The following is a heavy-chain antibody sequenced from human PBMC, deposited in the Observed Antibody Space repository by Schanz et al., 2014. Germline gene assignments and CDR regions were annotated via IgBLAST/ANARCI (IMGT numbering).Heavy chain of an antibody. V-gene: IGHV3-7*01. J-gene: IGHJ4*02. CDR1: GFTFSAYA. Sequence: EVQLVESGGDLVQPGGSLRLSCAASGFTFSAYAMTWVRQIPGKGLEWVANIKKDGSEKYYVDSVKGRFTISRDNAKNSLFLQMNSLRPEDTAVYYCARDHTTESYYSAGPPIDYWGQGTLLTVSS. CDR3: ARDHTTESYYSAGPPIDY. D-gene: IGHD1-26*01. CDR2: IKKDGSEK.